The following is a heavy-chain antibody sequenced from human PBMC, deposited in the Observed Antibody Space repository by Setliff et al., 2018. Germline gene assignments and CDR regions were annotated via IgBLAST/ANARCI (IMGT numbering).Heavy chain of an antibody. Sequence: GESLKISCKGSGYTFTNYWIGWVRQMPGKGLEWMGLIYPGDSDARYSPSFQGQVTISADKSINTVYLQWSSLKASDTARYYCAEAPRRLFDFWGKGSLVTVS. CDR1: GYTFTNYW. CDR3: AEAPRRLFDF. CDR2: IYPGDSDA. D-gene: IGHD6-19*01. V-gene: IGHV5-51*01. J-gene: IGHJ4*02.